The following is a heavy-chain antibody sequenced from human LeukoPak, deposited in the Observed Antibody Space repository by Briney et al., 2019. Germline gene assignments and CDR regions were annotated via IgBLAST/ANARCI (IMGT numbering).Heavy chain of an antibody. CDR3: ARNRYGDYTPDY. V-gene: IGHV1-2*02. J-gene: IGHJ4*02. CDR1: GYTFTGYY. D-gene: IGHD4-17*01. Sequence: ASVKVSCKASGYTFTGYYMRWVRQAPGQGPEWMGWINPKTGGTNYAQKFRGRVTMTRDTSISTAYMELSRVRSDDTAVYYCARNRYGDYTPDYWGQGTLVTVSS. CDR2: INPKTGGT.